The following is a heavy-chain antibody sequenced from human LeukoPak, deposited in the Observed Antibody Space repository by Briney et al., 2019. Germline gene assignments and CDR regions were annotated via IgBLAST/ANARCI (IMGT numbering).Heavy chain of an antibody. CDR1: GYTFIGYY. J-gene: IGHJ5*02. CDR2: INPNSGGT. Sequence: ASVKVSCKASGYTFIGYYMLWVRQAPGQGLDGMEWINPNSGGTNYAPKFQDRITKTRDTSIRTAYMELSRLRSDDTAVYCCARVGGPRNPWNWFDPWGQGTLVTVSS. D-gene: IGHD1-26*01. V-gene: IGHV1-2*02. CDR3: ARVGGPRNPWNWFDP.